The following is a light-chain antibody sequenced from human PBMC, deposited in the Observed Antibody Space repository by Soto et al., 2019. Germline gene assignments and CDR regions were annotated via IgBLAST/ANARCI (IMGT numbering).Light chain of an antibody. CDR2: GAS. V-gene: IGKV3-15*01. CDR3: QQYNNWPPDRT. J-gene: IGKJ1*01. Sequence: EIVMTQSPATLSVSPGERATLSCRASQSVSSNLAWYQQKPGQAPRLLIYGASTRATGIQARFSGSGSGTEFTLTISRLQSEDFAIYFCQQYNNWPPDRTFGQGTKVEIK. CDR1: QSVSSN.